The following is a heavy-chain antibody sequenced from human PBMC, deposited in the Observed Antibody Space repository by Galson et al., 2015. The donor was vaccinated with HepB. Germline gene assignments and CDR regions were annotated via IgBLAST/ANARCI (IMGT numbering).Heavy chain of an antibody. J-gene: IGHJ6*02. CDR2: IYYSGST. Sequence: TLSLTCTVSGGSISSYYWSWIRQPPGKGLEWIGYIYYSGSTNYNPSLKSRVTISVDTSKNQFSLKLSSVTAADTAVYYCARGSWGDDFWSGYTTGYYYYGMDVWGQGTTVTVPS. CDR3: ARGSWGDDFWSGYTTGYYYYGMDV. CDR1: GGSISSYY. V-gene: IGHV4-59*01. D-gene: IGHD3-3*01.